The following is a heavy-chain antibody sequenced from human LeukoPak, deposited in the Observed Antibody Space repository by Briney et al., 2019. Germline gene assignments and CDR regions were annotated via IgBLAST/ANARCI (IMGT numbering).Heavy chain of an antibody. CDR3: ARQDIVVVVAATLGYWFDP. V-gene: IGHV4-61*02. J-gene: IGHJ5*02. D-gene: IGHD2-15*01. CDR2: ISSSGST. Sequence: SQTLSLTCTVSGDSISSGDYYWSWIRQPAGKGLEWIGRISSSGSTNYNPSLKSRVTISVDTSKNQFSLKLSSVTAADTAVYYCARQDIVVVVAATLGYWFDPWGQGTLVTVSS. CDR1: GDSISSGDYY.